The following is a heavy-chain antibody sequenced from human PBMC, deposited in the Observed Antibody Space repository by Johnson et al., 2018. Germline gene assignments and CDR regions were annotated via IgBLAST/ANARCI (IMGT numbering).Heavy chain of an antibody. CDR2: ISWNSGSI. V-gene: IGHV3-9*01. CDR3: AKDRTTFGMDV. CDR1: GFTFDDYA. D-gene: IGHD4-17*01. Sequence: VQLVESGGGLVQXGRSLRLXCAASGFTFDDYAMYWVRQAPGKGLEWVSGISWNSGSIGYVATVTGRFTISSDNPKNALYLQMNSLRAEDTALYYCAKDRTTFGMDVWGQGTTVTVSS. J-gene: IGHJ6*02.